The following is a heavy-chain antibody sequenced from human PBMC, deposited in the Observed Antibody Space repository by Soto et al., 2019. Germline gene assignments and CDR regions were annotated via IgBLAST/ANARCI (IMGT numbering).Heavy chain of an antibody. D-gene: IGHD5-12*01. Sequence: PSETLSLTCTVSGASINSNVHYWGWVRQSPGKGLEWIASVFYTGSPYHNPSLESRVSISVDTSDNQFSLKVTSVTAADTGIYYCASHPSGGYDFDSWGQVTLCTDSS. J-gene: IGHJ4*02. CDR2: VFYTGSP. V-gene: IGHV4-39*01. CDR3: ASHPSGGYDFDS. CDR1: GASINSNVHY.